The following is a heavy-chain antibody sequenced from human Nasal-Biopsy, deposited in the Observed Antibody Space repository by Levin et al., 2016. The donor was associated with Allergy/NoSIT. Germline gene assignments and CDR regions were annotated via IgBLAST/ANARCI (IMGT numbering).Heavy chain of an antibody. Sequence: SLKISCVASGFTFDDYAMHWVRQAPGKGLEWVSSISWNSNTIAYADSVKGRFTISRDNARNSLYLQMNGLRTDDTAFYYCAKPRQLLYDAYHMWGQGTMVIVSS. CDR1: GFTFDDYA. V-gene: IGHV3-9*01. CDR3: AKPRQLLYDAYHM. J-gene: IGHJ3*02. D-gene: IGHD2-2*02. CDR2: ISWNSNTI.